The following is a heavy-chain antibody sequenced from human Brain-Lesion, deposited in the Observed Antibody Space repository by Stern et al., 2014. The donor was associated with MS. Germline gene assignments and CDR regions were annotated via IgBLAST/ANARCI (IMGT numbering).Heavy chain of an antibody. Sequence: QVQLVQSGPGLVKPSQTLSLSCTVSGGSISSGGYYWSWIRQPAGKGLEWIGRIFNSGSTSYNPSLQSRGTISIDTFQNQFSLRLNSMTAADTAVYYCARGRVVPGFQYYATDVWGQGTTVIVSS. CDR2: IFNSGST. CDR1: GGSISSGGYY. CDR3: ARGRVVPGFQYYATDV. D-gene: IGHD2-2*01. V-gene: IGHV4-61*02. J-gene: IGHJ6*02.